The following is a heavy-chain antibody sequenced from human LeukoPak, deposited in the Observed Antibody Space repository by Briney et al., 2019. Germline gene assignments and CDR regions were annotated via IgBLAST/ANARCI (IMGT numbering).Heavy chain of an antibody. J-gene: IGHJ3*02. CDR3: ASDFLGFGDYYAFNI. Sequence: GSLRLSCAASGFTFSTSSMNWVRQAPGKGLEWLSYISGSSTKIFYADSLKGRFTISRDNAQNSLYLQMNSLRDEDTAVYYCASDFLGFGDYYAFNIWGQGTMVSVSS. D-gene: IGHD3-10*01. CDR1: GFTFSTSS. CDR2: ISGSSTKI. V-gene: IGHV3-48*02.